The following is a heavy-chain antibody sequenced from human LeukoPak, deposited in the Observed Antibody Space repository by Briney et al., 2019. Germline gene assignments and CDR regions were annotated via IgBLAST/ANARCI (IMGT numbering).Heavy chain of an antibody. Sequence: SETLSLTCTVSGGSISSYYWSWIRQPPGKGLEWIGYIYYSGSTNYNPSLKSRVTISVDTSKNQFSLKLSSVTAADAAVYYCARMVVAATRMWDYYGMDVWGQGTTVTVSS. J-gene: IGHJ6*02. V-gene: IGHV4-59*01. D-gene: IGHD2-15*01. CDR3: ARMVVAATRMWDYYGMDV. CDR1: GGSISSYY. CDR2: IYYSGST.